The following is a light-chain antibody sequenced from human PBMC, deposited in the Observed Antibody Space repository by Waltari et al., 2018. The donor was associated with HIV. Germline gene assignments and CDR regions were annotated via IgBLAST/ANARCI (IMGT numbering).Light chain of an antibody. CDR2: RVN. Sequence: QSVLTQPASVSGSPGQSITIPCPRTTPAFVSWYQQYPGKAPQLIIYRVNPRPSGISLRFSGSKSGYTASLTISGLQAEDEAHYYCSSFVSPHTLMFGGGTTLTVL. CDR1: TPAF. CDR3: SSFVSPHTLM. J-gene: IGLJ3*02. V-gene: IGLV2-14*01.